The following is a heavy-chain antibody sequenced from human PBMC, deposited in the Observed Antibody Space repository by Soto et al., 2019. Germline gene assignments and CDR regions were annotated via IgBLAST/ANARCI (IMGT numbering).Heavy chain of an antibody. D-gene: IGHD6-6*01. Sequence: GSLRLSCVASGFTFSSFYMGWVRQAPGKGLEWVANIKQTGSEKYYVDSVKGRFTISRDDAKNSLYLQMNSLRVEDTALYYCVIPARSVRGMGVWGQGTTVTVSS. CDR3: VIPARSVRGMGV. V-gene: IGHV3-7*03. J-gene: IGHJ6*02. CDR2: IKQTGSEK. CDR1: GFTFSSFY.